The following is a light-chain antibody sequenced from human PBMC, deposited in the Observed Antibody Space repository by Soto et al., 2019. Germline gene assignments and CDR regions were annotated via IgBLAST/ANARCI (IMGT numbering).Light chain of an antibody. CDR3: QQYSNWPLIT. J-gene: IGKJ5*01. V-gene: IGKV3-15*01. Sequence: EIVLTQSPGTLSLSPGERATLYFRASQSVTTNLAWYQQKPGQAPRLLIYGASTRATGIPARFSGSGSGTEFTLTISSLQSEDFAVYHCQQYSNWPLITFGQGTRLEIK. CDR2: GAS. CDR1: QSVTTN.